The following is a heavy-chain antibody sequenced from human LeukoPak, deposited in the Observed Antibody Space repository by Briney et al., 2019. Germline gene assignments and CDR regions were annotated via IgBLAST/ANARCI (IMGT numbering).Heavy chain of an antibody. V-gene: IGHV3-23*01. CDR2: ISGSGGSI. J-gene: IGHJ4*02. Sequence: GGSLRLSCAASGFTFSSYAMSWVRQAPGKGPEWVSAISGSGGSIYYADSVKGRFTISRDNSKNSLYLQMNSLRAEDTAVYYCARDSTYYDSSGHDYWGQGTLVTVSS. CDR1: GFTFSSYA. CDR3: ARDSTYYDSSGHDY. D-gene: IGHD3-22*01.